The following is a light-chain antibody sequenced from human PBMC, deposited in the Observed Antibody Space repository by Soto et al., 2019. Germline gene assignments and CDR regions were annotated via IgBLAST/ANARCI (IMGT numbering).Light chain of an antibody. V-gene: IGKV1-5*01. CDR3: QQYNSDFPA. CDR2: DAS. J-gene: IGKJ3*01. Sequence: DIQMTQSPSTLSASVGDRVTITCRASQSISSWLAWYQQKPGKAPKLLIYDASSLESGVPSRFSGSGSGKEFTLTISSLQPDDFATYYCQQYNSDFPAFGPGTKVDIK. CDR1: QSISSW.